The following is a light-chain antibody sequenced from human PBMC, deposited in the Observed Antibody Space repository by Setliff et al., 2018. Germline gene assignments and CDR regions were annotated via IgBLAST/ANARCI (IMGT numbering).Light chain of an antibody. J-gene: IGLJ3*02. V-gene: IGLV2-14*01. CDR3: SSYTSGSTRV. Sequence: QSALAQPASVSGSPGQSITISCTGTSGDVGGYNYVSWYQQHPGKAPKLMIYEVSNRPSGVSDRFSGSKSGNTASLTISGLQAEDEADYYCSSYTSGSTRVFGGGTKVTVL. CDR2: EVS. CDR1: SGDVGGYNY.